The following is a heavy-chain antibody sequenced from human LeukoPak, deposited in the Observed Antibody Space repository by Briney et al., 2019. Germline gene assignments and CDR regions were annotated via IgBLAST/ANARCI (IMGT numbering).Heavy chain of an antibody. CDR1: GGTFSSYA. V-gene: IGHV1-69*05. J-gene: IGHJ3*02. CDR2: IIPIFGTA. D-gene: IGHD1-26*01. CDR3: ATGVGATVDAFDI. Sequence: SVKVSCKASGGTFSSYAISWVRQAPGQGLEWMGGIIPIFGTANYAQKFQGRVTITTDESTSTAYMELSSLRSEDTAVYYCATGVGATVDAFDIWGQGTMVTVSS.